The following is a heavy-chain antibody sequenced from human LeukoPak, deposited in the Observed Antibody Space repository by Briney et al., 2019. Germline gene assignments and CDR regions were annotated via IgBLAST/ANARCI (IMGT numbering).Heavy chain of an antibody. D-gene: IGHD1-1*01. CDR1: GFPFIEYS. CDR3: ARDHNYAFDN. CDR2: IGIDSGNT. V-gene: IGHV3-48*01. J-gene: IGHJ4*02. Sequence: GGSLRLSCTASGFPFIEYSMNWVRQVPGKGLEWISYIGIDSGNTKYADSVRGRFTISADKAKNSLYLQMNSLRVEDTAVYYCARDHNYAFDNWGQGTLVAVAS.